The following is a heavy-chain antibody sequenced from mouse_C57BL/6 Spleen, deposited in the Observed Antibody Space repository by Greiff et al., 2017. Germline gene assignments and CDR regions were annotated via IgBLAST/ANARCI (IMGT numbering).Heavy chain of an antibody. CDR3: ARDTTVVDY. CDR2: ISYDGSN. J-gene: IGHJ2*01. CDR1: GYSITSGYY. Sequence: DVQLQESGPGLVKPSQSLSLTCSVTGYSITSGYYWNWIRQFPGNKLEWMGYISYDGSNNYNPSLKNRISITRDTSKNQLFLKLKSVTTEETATYYCARDTTVVDYWGQGTTLTVSS. D-gene: IGHD1-1*01. V-gene: IGHV3-6*01.